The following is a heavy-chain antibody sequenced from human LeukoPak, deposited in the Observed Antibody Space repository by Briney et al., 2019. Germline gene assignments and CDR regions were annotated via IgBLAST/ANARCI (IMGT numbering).Heavy chain of an antibody. CDR3: ARHYYGSENYYFDF. CDR1: GGSINSGSYY. Sequence: ASQTLSLTCTVSGGSINSGSYYWSWIRQPAGKGLEWIGRIHSSGTTNYKSSLKSRVTILVDTPRNQFSLKLTSVTAADTAVYYCARHYYGSENYYFDFWGQGTLVTVSS. CDR2: IHSSGTT. J-gene: IGHJ4*02. D-gene: IGHD3-10*01. V-gene: IGHV4-61*02.